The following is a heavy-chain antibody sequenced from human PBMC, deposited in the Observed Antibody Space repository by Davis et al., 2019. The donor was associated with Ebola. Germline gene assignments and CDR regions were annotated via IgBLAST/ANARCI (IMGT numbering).Heavy chain of an antibody. CDR1: AFTFSSYW. J-gene: IGHJ6*03. Sequence: GESLKISCAASAFTFSSYWMHWVRQAPGKGLEWVGRIKSKTDGGTTDYAAPVKGRFTISRDDSKYTLYLQMNSLKTEDSAVYYCTADVVPAATRGVYYYYYYMDVWGKGTSVTVSS. CDR3: TADVVPAATRGVYYYYYYMDV. D-gene: IGHD2-2*01. V-gene: IGHV3-15*01. CDR2: IKSKTDGGTT.